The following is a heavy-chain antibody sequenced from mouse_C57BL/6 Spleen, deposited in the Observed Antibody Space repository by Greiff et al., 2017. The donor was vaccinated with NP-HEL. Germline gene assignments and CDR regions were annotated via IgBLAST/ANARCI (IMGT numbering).Heavy chain of an antibody. V-gene: IGHV1-26*01. CDR2: INPNNGGT. CDR1: GYTFTDYY. Sequence: EVQLRQSGPELVKPGASVKISCKASGYTFTDYYMNWVKQSHGKSLEWIGDINPNNGGTSYNQKFKGKATLTVDKSSSTAYMELRSLTSEDSAVYYCASPGAWFAYWGQGTLVTVSA. J-gene: IGHJ3*01. CDR3: ASPGAWFAY.